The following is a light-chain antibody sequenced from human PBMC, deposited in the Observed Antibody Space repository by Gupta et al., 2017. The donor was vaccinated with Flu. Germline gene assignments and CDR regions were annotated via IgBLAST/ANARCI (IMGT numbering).Light chain of an antibody. CDR2: GAT. V-gene: IGKV1-39*01. J-gene: IGKJ1*01. CDR1: QNADIY. Sequence: GDRVTITCRTSQNADIYLNWFHQRPGKAPNLLIYGATNLHSGVPSRFSGSGSGTEFTLTITSLQSEDLGIYYCHQLYGPLPTFGQGTRVEI. CDR3: HQLYGPLPT.